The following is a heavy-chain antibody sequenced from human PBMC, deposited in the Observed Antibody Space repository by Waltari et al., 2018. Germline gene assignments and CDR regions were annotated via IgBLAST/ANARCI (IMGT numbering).Heavy chain of an antibody. CDR2: FDPEDGET. D-gene: IGHD3-16*02. V-gene: IGHV1-24*01. CDR1: GYTLTELS. CDR3: ATNMITFGGVIYYFDY. J-gene: IGHJ4*02. Sequence: QVQLVQSGAEVKKPGASVKVSCKVSGYTLTELSMHWVRQAPGKGLEWLGGFDPEDGETIYAQKFQGRVPMTEDTSTDTAYMELSSLRSEDTAVYYCATNMITFGGVIYYFDYWGQGTLVTVSS.